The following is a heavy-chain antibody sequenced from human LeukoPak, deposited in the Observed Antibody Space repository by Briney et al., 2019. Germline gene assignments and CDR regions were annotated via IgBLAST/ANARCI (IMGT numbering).Heavy chain of an antibody. Sequence: SETLSLTCTVSGGSISSYYWSWLRQPAGKGLECLGVIYTTGSTNYNLSLKSRVTVSRDTSKNQFPLKLTSVTAADTAVYYCARGGHFFDVWGKGTTVTVSS. CDR2: IYTTGST. J-gene: IGHJ6*03. CDR3: ARGGHFFDV. V-gene: IGHV4-4*07. CDR1: GGSISSYY. D-gene: IGHD3-16*01.